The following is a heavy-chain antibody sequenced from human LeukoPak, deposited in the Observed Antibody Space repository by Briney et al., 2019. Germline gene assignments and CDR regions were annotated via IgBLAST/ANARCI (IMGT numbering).Heavy chain of an antibody. CDR1: GFTFSSYA. V-gene: IGHV3-23*01. J-gene: IGHJ4*02. Sequence: GGSLRLSCAASGFTFSSYAMSWVRQAPGKGLEWVSAISGSGGSTYYADSVKGRFTISRDNFKNTLYLQMNSLRAEDTALYYCARVSIFGAYFDYWGQGTLVTVSS. CDR2: ISGSGGST. D-gene: IGHD3-10*02. CDR3: ARVSIFGAYFDY.